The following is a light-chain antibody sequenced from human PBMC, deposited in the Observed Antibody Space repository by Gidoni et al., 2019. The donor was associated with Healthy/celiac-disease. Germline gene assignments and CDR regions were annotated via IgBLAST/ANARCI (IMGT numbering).Light chain of an antibody. CDR3: QQSYSTPLT. V-gene: IGKV1-39*01. CDR1: QSISSY. J-gene: IGKJ4*01. CDR2: AAS. Sequence: SPSSLSASVGDRVTITCRASQSISSYLNWYQQKPGKAPKLLIYAASSLQSGVPSRFSGSGSGTDFTLTISSLQPEDFATYYCQQSYSTPLTIGGGTKVEIK.